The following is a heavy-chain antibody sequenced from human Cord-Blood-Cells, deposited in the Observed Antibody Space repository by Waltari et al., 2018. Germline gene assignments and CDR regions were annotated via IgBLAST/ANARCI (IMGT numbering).Heavy chain of an antibody. Sequence: EVQLVESGGGLVQPGGSLRLSCAASGFTVSSNYMSWVRQAPGKGLEWVSVIYSGGSKYYADSVKGRFTISRDNSKNTLYLQMNSLRAEDTAVYYCARGEYSSSHIQHWGQGTLVTVSS. D-gene: IGHD6-6*01. CDR1: GFTVSSNY. J-gene: IGHJ1*01. CDR3: ARGEYSSSHIQH. V-gene: IGHV3-66*01. CDR2: IYSGGSK.